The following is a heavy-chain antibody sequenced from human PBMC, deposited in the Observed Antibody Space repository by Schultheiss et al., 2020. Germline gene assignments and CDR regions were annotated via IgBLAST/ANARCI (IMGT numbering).Heavy chain of an antibody. CDR3: AKGVGN. J-gene: IGHJ4*02. D-gene: IGHD2-15*01. CDR1: GFTFSNYA. CDR2: ISWNSGSI. V-gene: IGHV3-9*01. Sequence: GGSLRLSFAASGFTFSNYAMSWVRQAPGKGLEWVSGISWNSGSIGYADSVKGRFTISRDNAKNSLYLQMNSLRAEDTAVYYCAKGVGNWGQGTLVTVS.